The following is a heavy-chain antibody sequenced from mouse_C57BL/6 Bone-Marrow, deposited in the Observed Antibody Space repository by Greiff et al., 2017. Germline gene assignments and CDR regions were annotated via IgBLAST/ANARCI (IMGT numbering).Heavy chain of an antibody. CDR3: AIKLRAF. D-gene: IGHD1-1*01. CDR2: IYPSSGNT. CDR1: GYTFTSYG. Sequence: QVQLQQSGAELARPGASVKLSCKASGYTFTSYGISWVKQRTGQGLEWIGEIYPSSGNTYYNEKFKGPATLTADKSSSTAYMELRSLTSEDSAVYFFAIKLRAFWGRVTRVTVSA. V-gene: IGHV1-81*01. J-gene: IGHJ3*01.